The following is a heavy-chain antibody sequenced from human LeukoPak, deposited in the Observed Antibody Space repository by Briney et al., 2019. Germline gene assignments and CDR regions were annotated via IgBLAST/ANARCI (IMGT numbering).Heavy chain of an antibody. D-gene: IGHD2-15*01. CDR1: GFTFSNYA. CDR2: ISGSGGST. Sequence: GGSLRLSCAASGFTFSNYAMTWVRQAPGKGLEWVSAISGSGGSTYYADSVKGRFTISRDNSKNTLYLQMNSLRAEDTAVYYCAKDHLVVVVAGDAFDIWGQGTMVTVSS. V-gene: IGHV3-23*01. CDR3: AKDHLVVVVAGDAFDI. J-gene: IGHJ3*02.